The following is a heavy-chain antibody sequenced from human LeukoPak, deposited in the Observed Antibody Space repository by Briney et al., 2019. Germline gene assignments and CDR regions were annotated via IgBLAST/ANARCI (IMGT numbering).Heavy chain of an antibody. CDR2: INHSGST. J-gene: IGHJ5*02. CDR1: GGSFSGYY. D-gene: IGHD5-12*01. Sequence: KASETLSLTCAVYGGSFSGYYWSWIRQPPGKGLEWIGEINHSGSTNYNPSLKSRVTISVDTSKNQFSLKLSSVTAADTAVYYCARGGSGYSGYDYKSRNQWFDPWGQGTLVTVSS. V-gene: IGHV4-34*01. CDR3: ARGGSGYSGYDYKSRNQWFDP.